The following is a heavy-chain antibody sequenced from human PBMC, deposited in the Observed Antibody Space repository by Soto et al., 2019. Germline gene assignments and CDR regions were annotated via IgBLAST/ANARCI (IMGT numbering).Heavy chain of an antibody. CDR2: INHSGST. CDR3: ARGDLQQQLVPNLIYFGFDP. Sequence: SETLSLTCAVYGGSFSGYYWSWIRQPPGKGLEWIGEINHSGSTNYNPSLKSRVTISVDTSKNQFSLKLSSVTAAATAVYYCARGDLQQQLVPNLIYFGFDPWGQGTLVTVSS. J-gene: IGHJ5*02. CDR1: GGSFSGYY. D-gene: IGHD6-13*01. V-gene: IGHV4-34*01.